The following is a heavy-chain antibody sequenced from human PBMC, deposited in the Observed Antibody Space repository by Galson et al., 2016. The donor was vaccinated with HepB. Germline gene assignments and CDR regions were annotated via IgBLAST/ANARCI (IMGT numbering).Heavy chain of an antibody. D-gene: IGHD7-27*01. Sequence: SVKVSCKASGYTFTSYGISWVRQAPGQGLEWMGWISGYNGNTNYAQKLQGRVTMTTDASTSTGYMELRSLISDDTAVYYCARDSPYWGFPWEYYGMDVWGQGTTVTVSS. CDR3: ARDSPYWGFPWEYYGMDV. J-gene: IGHJ6*02. CDR2: ISGYNGNT. V-gene: IGHV1-18*01. CDR1: GYTFTSYG.